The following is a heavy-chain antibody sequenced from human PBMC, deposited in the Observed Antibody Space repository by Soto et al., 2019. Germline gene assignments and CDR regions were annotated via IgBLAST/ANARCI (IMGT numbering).Heavy chain of an antibody. Sequence: QVQLVESGGGVVQPGRSLRLSCAVSGFTFSRYGMHWVRQAPGKGLEGVAVISYDGSNKYYADSVKGRFTISRDNSKNTLYLQMNSLRAEDTAVYYCAKVGETVTTNYYFDYWGQGTLVTVSS. D-gene: IGHD4-17*01. V-gene: IGHV3-30*18. J-gene: IGHJ4*02. CDR3: AKVGETVTTNYYFDY. CDR1: GFTFSRYG. CDR2: ISYDGSNK.